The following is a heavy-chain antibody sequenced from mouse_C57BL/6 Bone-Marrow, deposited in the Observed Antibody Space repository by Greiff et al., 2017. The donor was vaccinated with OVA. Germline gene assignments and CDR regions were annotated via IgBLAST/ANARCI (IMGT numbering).Heavy chain of an antibody. CDR3: ARGRYGSSYGYFDV. CDR1: GYTFTSYG. D-gene: IGHD1-1*01. Sequence: VKVVESGAELARPGASVKLSCKASGYTFTSYGISWVKQRTGQGLEWIGEIYPRSGNTYYNEKFKGKATLTADKSSSTAYMELRSLTSEDSAVYFCARGRYGSSYGYFDVWGTGTTVTVSS. J-gene: IGHJ1*03. V-gene: IGHV1-81*01. CDR2: IYPRSGNT.